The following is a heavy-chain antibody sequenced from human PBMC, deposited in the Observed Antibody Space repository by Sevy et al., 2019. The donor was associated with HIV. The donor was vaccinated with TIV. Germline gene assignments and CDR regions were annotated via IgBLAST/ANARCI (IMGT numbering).Heavy chain of an antibody. CDR3: ARDCSSTSCLWGMDV. CDR1: GFMFSNYW. D-gene: IGHD2-2*01. V-gene: IGHV3-7*03. CDR2: IKRDGSEK. J-gene: IGHJ6*02. Sequence: GGSLRLSCVASGFMFSNYWMSWVRQAPGKGLEWVANIKRDGSEKYYVASVKVRFTISRDNAKNSLYLHMNSLRVEDTAVVFCARDCSSTSCLWGMDVWGPGTTVTVSS.